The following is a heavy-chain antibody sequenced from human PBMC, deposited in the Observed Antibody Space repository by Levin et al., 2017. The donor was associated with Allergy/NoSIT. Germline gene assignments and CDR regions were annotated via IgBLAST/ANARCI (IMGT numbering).Heavy chain of an antibody. CDR1: GFTFSSYA. J-gene: IGHJ5*02. D-gene: IGHD3-10*01. Sequence: GESLKISCAASGFTFSSYAMSWVRQAPGKGLEWVSAISGSGGSTYYADSVKGRFTISRDNSKNTLYLQMNSLRAEDTAVYYCAKLGVITMVRGVIINAWFDPWGQGTLVTVSS. V-gene: IGHV3-23*01. CDR3: AKLGVITMVRGVIINAWFDP. CDR2: ISGSGGST.